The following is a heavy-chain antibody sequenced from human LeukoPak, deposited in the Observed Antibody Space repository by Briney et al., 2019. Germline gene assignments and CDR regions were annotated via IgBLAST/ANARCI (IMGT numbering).Heavy chain of an antibody. CDR3: AKESTVTPGSVNWFDP. CDR2: IRYDGSNK. Sequence: GGSLRLSCAASGFTFSSYGMHWVRQAPGKGLEWVAFIRYDGSNKYYADSVKGRFTISRDNSKNTLYLQMNSLRAEDTAVYYCAKESTVTPGSVNWFDPWGQGTLVTVSS. J-gene: IGHJ5*02. V-gene: IGHV3-30*02. CDR1: GFTFSSYG. D-gene: IGHD4-17*01.